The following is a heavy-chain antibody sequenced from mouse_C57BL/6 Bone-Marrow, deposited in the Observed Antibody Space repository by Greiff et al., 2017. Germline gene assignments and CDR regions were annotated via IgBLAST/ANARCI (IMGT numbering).Heavy chain of an antibody. CDR3: ASPYGSSYGDYAMDY. CDR2: INPNYGTT. V-gene: IGHV1-39*01. Sequence: VQLQQSGPELVKPGASVKISCKASGYSFTDYNMNWVKQSNGKSLEWIGVINPNYGTTSYNQKFQGKATITADTSSNTAYLQLSSLTSEDTAIYYCASPYGSSYGDYAMDYWGQGTSVTVSS. J-gene: IGHJ4*01. D-gene: IGHD1-1*01. CDR1: GYSFTDYN.